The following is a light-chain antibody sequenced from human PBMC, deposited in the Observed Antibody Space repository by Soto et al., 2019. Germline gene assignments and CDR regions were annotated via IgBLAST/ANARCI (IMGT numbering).Light chain of an antibody. Sequence: EIVLTQSPGTLSLSPGERATLSCRASQSVSSTYFAWYQHKPGQAPRLLIYGASSRATGIPDTFSGSGSGINFTLTISRLEPEDFAVYYCEQYDSSPYTFGQGTKLEIK. CDR3: EQYDSSPYT. V-gene: IGKV3-20*01. J-gene: IGKJ2*01. CDR1: QSVSSTY. CDR2: GAS.